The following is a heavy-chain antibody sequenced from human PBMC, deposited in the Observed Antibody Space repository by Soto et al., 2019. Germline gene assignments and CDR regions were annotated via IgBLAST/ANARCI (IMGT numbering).Heavy chain of an antibody. Sequence: EVQLEESGGGSVQLGESLRVSCVASGFTFRNQWMHWVRQVPGKGLVWVGRITGDGTRASYADFVKGRFTISRDNAQSLLFLQLNSLRVDDTGVYHCARGGAAGRGDAIDIWGPGTTVAVSS. CDR3: ARGGAAGRGDAIDI. J-gene: IGHJ3*02. CDR2: ITGDGTRA. CDR1: GFTFRNQW. V-gene: IGHV3-74*01. D-gene: IGHD3-10*01.